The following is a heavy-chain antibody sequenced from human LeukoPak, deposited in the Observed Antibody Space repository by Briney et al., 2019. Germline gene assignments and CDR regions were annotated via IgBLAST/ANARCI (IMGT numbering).Heavy chain of an antibody. D-gene: IGHD3-22*01. Sequence: PGGSLRLSCAASGFTFSSYAMSWVRQAPGKGLEWVSAISGSGGSTYYADSVKGRFTISRDNSKNTLYLQMNSLRAEDTAVYYCAKFGYYYDSSGYLDYWGQGTLVTVSS. J-gene: IGHJ4*02. V-gene: IGHV3-23*01. CDR1: GFTFSSYA. CDR2: ISGSGGST. CDR3: AKFGYYYDSSGYLDY.